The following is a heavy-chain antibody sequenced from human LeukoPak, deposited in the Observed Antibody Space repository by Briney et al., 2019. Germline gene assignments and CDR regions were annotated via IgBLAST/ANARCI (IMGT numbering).Heavy chain of an antibody. V-gene: IGHV1-3*01. CDR3: ARDMSPTYYYYYYGMDV. D-gene: IGHD3-16*01. CDR2: INAGNGNT. Sequence: ASVKVSCEASGYTFTSYAMHWVRQAPGQRLEWMGWINAGNGNTKYSQKFQGRVTITRDTSASTAYMELSSLRSEDTAVYYCARDMSPTYYYYYYGMDVWGQGTTVTVSS. CDR1: GYTFTSYA. J-gene: IGHJ6*02.